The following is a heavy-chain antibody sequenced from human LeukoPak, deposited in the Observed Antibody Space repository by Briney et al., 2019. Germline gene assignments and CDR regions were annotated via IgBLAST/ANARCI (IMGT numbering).Heavy chain of an antibody. D-gene: IGHD2-2*01. CDR2: IYPGDSDT. CDR1: GYSFTSYW. Sequence: GESLKISCKGSGYSFTSYWIGWVRQMPGKGLEWMGNIYPGDSDTRYSPSFQGQVTISADKSICTAYLQWSSLKASDTAMYYCARTLLSSAYNPFDYWGQGTLVTVSS. CDR3: ARTLLSSAYNPFDY. J-gene: IGHJ4*02. V-gene: IGHV5-51*01.